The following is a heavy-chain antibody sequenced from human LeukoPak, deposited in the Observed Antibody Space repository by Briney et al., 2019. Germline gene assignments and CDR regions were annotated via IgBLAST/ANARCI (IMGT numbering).Heavy chain of an antibody. CDR1: GGSFSGYY. CDR3: ARGGQPLLYAYYYYYYMDV. Sequence: SETLSLTCAVYGGSFSGYYWSWIRQPPGKGLEWVGEINHSGSTNYNPSLKSRVTISVDTSKNQFSLKLSSVTAPDTAVYYCARGGQPLLYAYYYYYYMDVWGKGTTVTVSS. D-gene: IGHD2-2*02. J-gene: IGHJ6*03. CDR2: INHSGST. V-gene: IGHV4-34*01.